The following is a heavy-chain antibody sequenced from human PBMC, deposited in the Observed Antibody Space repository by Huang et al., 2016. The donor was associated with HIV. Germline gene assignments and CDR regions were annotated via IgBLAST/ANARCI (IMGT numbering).Heavy chain of an antibody. V-gene: IGHV3-30*02. Sequence: QEQLVESGGGVVQPGGSLRLSCATSGFSFSHYGMHWVRQAPGKGLEWVAFIRFEGGNKHYADSAKGRFTISRDNSKMLFLEMNSLRGDDTAFYYCATDLGGYSFDYWGQGALVSVSS. CDR2: IRFEGGNK. CDR3: ATDLGGYSFDY. CDR1: GFSFSHYG. J-gene: IGHJ4*02. D-gene: IGHD2-21*02.